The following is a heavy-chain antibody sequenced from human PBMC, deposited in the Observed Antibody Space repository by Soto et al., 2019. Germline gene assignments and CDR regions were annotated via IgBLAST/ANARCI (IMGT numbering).Heavy chain of an antibody. CDR2: ISPASGVT. CDR3: AREMSTRSGPQNFFDY. Sequence: QVQLVQSEGEVKQPGASVKVSCKASGYTFTTYGLCWVRQVPGQGLEWMGYISPASGVTTYAQSLQGRVTMTTDTSTGTEYMELRSLRSDDTAIYYCAREMSTRSGPQNFFDYWGQGALVTVSS. J-gene: IGHJ4*02. CDR1: GYTFTTYG. D-gene: IGHD6-25*01. V-gene: IGHV1-18*01.